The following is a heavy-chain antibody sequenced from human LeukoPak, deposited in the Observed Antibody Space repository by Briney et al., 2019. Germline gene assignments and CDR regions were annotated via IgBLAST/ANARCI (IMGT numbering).Heavy chain of an antibody. V-gene: IGHV3-74*01. Sequence: GGSLRLSCAASGFTFSSYWMHWVRQAPGKGLVWVSRINSDGSSTSYADSVKGRFTISRDNSKNTLYLQMNSLRAEDTAVYYCAKDKRSWLPGDWGQGTLVTVSS. CDR2: INSDGSST. CDR1: GFTFSSYW. CDR3: AKDKRSWLPGD. D-gene: IGHD6-19*01. J-gene: IGHJ4*02.